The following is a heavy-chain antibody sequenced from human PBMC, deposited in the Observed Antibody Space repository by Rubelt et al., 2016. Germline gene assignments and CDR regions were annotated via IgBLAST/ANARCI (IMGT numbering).Heavy chain of an antibody. CDR2: IRTDNGNA. J-gene: IGHJ4*02. CDR3: VREDDGAWRYLEY. CDR1: GYTFSTYG. Sequence: QVQLVQSGAEVKKPGASVKVSCRPYGYTFSTYGIIWARLAPGQGLEWMGWIRTDNGNANYAQKFQGRVAMTEDTFTDTVYMGVSRRRSEETAVYYCVREDDGAWRYLEYWGQGTLVTGSS. V-gene: IGHV1-18*01. D-gene: IGHD4-17*01.